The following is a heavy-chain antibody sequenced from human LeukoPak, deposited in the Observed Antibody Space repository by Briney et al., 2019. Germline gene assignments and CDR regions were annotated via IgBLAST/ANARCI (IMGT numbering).Heavy chain of an antibody. CDR2: ISGSGIYT. Sequence: GGSLRLSCAASGFTFTTSAMTWVRQAPGKGLEWVSLISGSGIYTYYADSVKGRFTISRDNSKNTLYLQMNSLRAEDTAVYYCAKDDWDDYYMDVWGRGTTVTVSS. D-gene: IGHD1-1*01. CDR3: AKDDWDDYYMDV. J-gene: IGHJ6*03. CDR1: GFTFTTSA. V-gene: IGHV3-23*01.